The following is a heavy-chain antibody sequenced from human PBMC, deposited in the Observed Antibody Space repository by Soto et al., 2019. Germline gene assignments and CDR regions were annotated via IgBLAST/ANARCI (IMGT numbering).Heavy chain of an antibody. CDR3: VKVDWLIVGKEFDI. V-gene: IGHV4-4*07. CDR2: IHSSWRT. CDR1: GGSIGGYD. Sequence: PSGTXSLTCTVSGGSIGGYDWIWIRHSAGKGLEWIGRIHSSWRTNYNPSLNSRVSMSVDVSKSQFALNLTSVTAADTAVYYCVKVDWLIVGKEFDIWGQGTMVTVSS. J-gene: IGHJ3*02. D-gene: IGHD3-22*01.